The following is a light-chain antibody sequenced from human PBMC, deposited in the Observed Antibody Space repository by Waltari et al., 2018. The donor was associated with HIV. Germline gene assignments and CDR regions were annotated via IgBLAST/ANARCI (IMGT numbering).Light chain of an antibody. CDR1: SSDVGGYNS. Sequence: QSALTQPRSVSGSPGQSVTISCTGTSSDVGGYNSVSWYQQHPGEAPKLKIYDVSKRPSGVPDRFSGSKSGNTASLTISGLQAEDEADYYCCSYVCSYTPWVFGTGTQVTVL. CDR3: CSYVCSYTPWV. V-gene: IGLV2-11*01. J-gene: IGLJ1*01. CDR2: DVS.